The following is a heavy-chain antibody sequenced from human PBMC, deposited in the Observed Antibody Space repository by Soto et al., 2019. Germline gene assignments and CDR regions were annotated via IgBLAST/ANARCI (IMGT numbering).Heavy chain of an antibody. J-gene: IGHJ4*02. CDR1: GFTFSSYA. CDR2: ISYDGTNK. D-gene: IGHD5-18*01. V-gene: IGHV3-30-3*01. Sequence: QVQLVESGGGVVQPGRSLRLSCAASGFTFSSYAMHWVRQAPGKGLEWVAVISYDGTNKYYADSVKGRFTISRDNSKNTLYLQMNSLRAEDTAVYYCARDAGYSYGGCFDYWGQGTLVTVSS. CDR3: ARDAGYSYGGCFDY.